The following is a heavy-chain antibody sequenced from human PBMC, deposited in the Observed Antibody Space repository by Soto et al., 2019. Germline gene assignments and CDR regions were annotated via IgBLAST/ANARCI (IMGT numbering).Heavy chain of an antibody. CDR3: AHRILRTVFGLVTTTAIYFDF. D-gene: IGHD3-3*01. CDR1: GFSLTTSGVG. V-gene: IGHV2-5*02. J-gene: IGHJ4*02. CDR2: IYWDDDK. Sequence: QITLNESGPTVVNPAETLTLTCTFSGFSLTTSGVGVGWIRQSPGKAPEWLALIYWDDDKRYSASLKSRLTITKDTSKTQVVLTMAIMDPADTATYYCAHRILRTVFGLVTTTAIYFDFWGQGTPVVVSS.